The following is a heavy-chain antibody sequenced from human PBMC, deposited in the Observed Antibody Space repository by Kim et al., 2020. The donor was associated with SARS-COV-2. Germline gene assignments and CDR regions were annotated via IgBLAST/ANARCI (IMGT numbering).Heavy chain of an antibody. V-gene: IGHV4-61*01. Sequence: SETLSLTCTVSGGSVSSSSYFWTCIRQPPGKGLEWIGYIYYSCTNNYNPSLKSRVPISMDTSKNQFSLKLSSVTAAATAVYYCARLGTSLDYWGQGTLVTVSS. CDR3: ARLGTSLDY. D-gene: IGHD2-8*01. CDR1: GGSVSSSSYF. J-gene: IGHJ4*02. CDR2: IYYSCTN.